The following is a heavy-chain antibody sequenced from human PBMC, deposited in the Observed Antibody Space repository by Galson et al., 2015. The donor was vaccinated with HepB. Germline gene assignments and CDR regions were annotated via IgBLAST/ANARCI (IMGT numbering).Heavy chain of an antibody. Sequence: LRLSCAASGFTFSASAIYWVRQASGKGLEWVGRIRSQTNNHATAYAASVKGRFAISRDDSKNTAYLQMNSLKTEDTAVYYCTTSASSGEVYWGQGTLVTVSS. D-gene: IGHD6-6*01. CDR1: GFTFSASA. V-gene: IGHV3-73*01. CDR3: TTSASSGEVY. J-gene: IGHJ4*02. CDR2: IRSQTNNHAT.